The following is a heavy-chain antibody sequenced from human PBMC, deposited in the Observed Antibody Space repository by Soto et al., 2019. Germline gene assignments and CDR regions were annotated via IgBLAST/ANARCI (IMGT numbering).Heavy chain of an antibody. CDR2: IRSKANSYAT. Sequence: EVQLVESGGGLVKPGGSLRLSCAASGFTFSGYAMHWVRQASGKGLEWVTRIRSKANSYATAYAASVKGRLTIPKDDSKNTAYQQKSRGKAGNTVGYYDTQPGEYSSSPEYWGQRNLVHVPS. CDR1: GFTFSGYA. CDR3: TQPGEYSSSPEY. D-gene: IGHD6-6*01. J-gene: IGHJ4*02. V-gene: IGHV3-73*01.